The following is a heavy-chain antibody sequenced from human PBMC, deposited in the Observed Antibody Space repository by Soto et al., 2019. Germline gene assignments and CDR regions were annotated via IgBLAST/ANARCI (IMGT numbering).Heavy chain of an antibody. CDR2: ISAYNGNT. CDR3: ARDKSGAVTSPGDY. CDR1: GYTFTGYG. J-gene: IGHJ4*02. Sequence: VQLVQSGGEVKKPGASVKVSCKASGYTFTGYGVSWVRQAPGQGLEWMGWISAYNGNTDYAQKLQGRVTMTTDTSTSTAYMELTSLRSDDTAVYYCARDKSGAVTSPGDYWGQGTLVTVSS. D-gene: IGHD2-8*02. V-gene: IGHV1-18*01.